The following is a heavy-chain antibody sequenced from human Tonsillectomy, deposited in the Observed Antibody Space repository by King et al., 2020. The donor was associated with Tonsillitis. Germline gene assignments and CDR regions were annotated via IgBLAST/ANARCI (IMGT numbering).Heavy chain of an antibody. CDR2: IYWNHDR. Sequence: TLKESGPTVVKPTQTLTLTCTFSGFSLSTRFLGVGWIRQPPGKALEWLALIYWNHDRRYSPSLKSRLTITKDTSKNQVVLTMTNMDPVDTATYYCAHSRRAVGGTSQPKTKYYYYDYAMDVWGQGTTVTVSS. CDR1: GFSLSTRFLG. CDR3: AHSRRAVGGTSQPKTKYYYYDYAMDV. D-gene: IGHD2-2*01. J-gene: IGHJ6*02. V-gene: IGHV2-5*01.